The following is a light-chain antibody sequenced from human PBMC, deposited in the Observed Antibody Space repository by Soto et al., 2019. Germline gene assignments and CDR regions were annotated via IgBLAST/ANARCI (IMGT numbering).Light chain of an antibody. Sequence: QAVVTQPASASGSPGQSITISCTGSSSDVGDYDFVSWYQQHPGKAPKLIIYEVSDRPSGVSNRFSGSKSGNTASLTISGLQAEDDAHYYCSSFTSTSTLVVFGGGTKLTVL. J-gene: IGLJ2*01. V-gene: IGLV2-14*01. CDR3: SSFTSTSTLVV. CDR1: SSDVGDYDF. CDR2: EVS.